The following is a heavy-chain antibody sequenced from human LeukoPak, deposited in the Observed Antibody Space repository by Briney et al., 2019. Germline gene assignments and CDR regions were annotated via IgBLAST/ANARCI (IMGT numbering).Heavy chain of an antibody. CDR2: ISSTSSYI. CDR3: VRHRLVVIPDTNSYYYYGMDV. J-gene: IGHJ6*02. Sequence: VGSLRLSCAASGFTFSSYSMNWVRQAPGKGLQWVSPISSTSSYIFYADSVKGRFNISRDNAQNSLYLQLNSLRVEDTAVYYCVRHRLVVIPDTNSYYYYGMDVWGQGTTVTVSS. D-gene: IGHD2-21*01. CDR1: GFTFSSYS. V-gene: IGHV3-21*01.